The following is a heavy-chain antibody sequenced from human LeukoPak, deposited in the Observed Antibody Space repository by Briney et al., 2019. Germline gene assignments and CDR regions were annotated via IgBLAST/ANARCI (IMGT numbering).Heavy chain of an antibody. CDR3: ASPDGVVPEPFDY. Sequence: GASVKVSCKASGYTFTGYYMHWVRQAPGQGLEWMGWINPNSGGTNYAQKFQGRVTMTRDTSISTAYMELSRLRSDDTAVYYCASPDGVVPEPFDYWGQGTLVTVSS. D-gene: IGHD2-2*01. CDR1: GYTFTGYY. CDR2: INPNSGGT. J-gene: IGHJ4*02. V-gene: IGHV1-2*02.